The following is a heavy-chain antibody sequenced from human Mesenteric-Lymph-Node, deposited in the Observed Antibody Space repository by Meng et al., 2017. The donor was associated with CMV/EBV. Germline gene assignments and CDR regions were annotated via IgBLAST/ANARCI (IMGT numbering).Heavy chain of an antibody. CDR3: AKPSITYYDFWSGNDY. CDR2: IKSKTDGGTT. J-gene: IGHJ4*02. Sequence: GESLKISCAASGFTFSNAWMSWVRQAPGKGLEWVGRIKSKTDGGTTDYAAPVKGRFTISRDDSKNTLYLQMNSLRAEDTAVYYCAKPSITYYDFWSGNDYWGQGTLVTVSS. V-gene: IGHV3-15*01. CDR1: GFTFSNAW. D-gene: IGHD3-3*01.